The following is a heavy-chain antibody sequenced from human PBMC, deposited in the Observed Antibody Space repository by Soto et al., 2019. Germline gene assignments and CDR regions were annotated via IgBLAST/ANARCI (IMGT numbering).Heavy chain of an antibody. Sequence: GSLRLSCAASGFTFSSYGMHWVRQAPGKGLEWVAVISYDGSNKYYADSVKGRFTISRDNSKNTLYLQMNSLRAEDTAVYYCAKALPPRGLNYYDNAFDIWGQGTMVTVSS. CDR1: GFTFSSYG. CDR3: AKALPPRGLNYYDNAFDI. D-gene: IGHD3-22*01. CDR2: ISYDGSNK. V-gene: IGHV3-30*18. J-gene: IGHJ3*02.